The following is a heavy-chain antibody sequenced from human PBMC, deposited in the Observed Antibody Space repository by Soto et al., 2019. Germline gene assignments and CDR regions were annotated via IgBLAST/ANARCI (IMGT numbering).Heavy chain of an antibody. V-gene: IGHV4-59*01. J-gene: IGHJ5*02. CDR1: GDSLTSYY. CDR2: INYTGKT. CDR3: ARIILTGYYGLEP. Sequence: QVQLQESGPGLVKPSETLSLTCSVSGDSLTSYYWTWVRQPPGKGLEWIGYINYTGKTNYNPSLKSRVTISMDLSKNQFSLELRSLTAADTAVYYCARIILTGYYGLEPWGQGTLVIVSA. D-gene: IGHD3-9*01.